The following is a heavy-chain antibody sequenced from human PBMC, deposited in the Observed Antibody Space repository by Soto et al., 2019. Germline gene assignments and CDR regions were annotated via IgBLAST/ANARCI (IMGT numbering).Heavy chain of an antibody. Sequence: PGGSLRLSCAASGFTVSSNYMSWVRQAPGKGLEWVSVIYSGGSTYYADSVKGRFTISRDNSKNTLYLQMNSLRAEDTAVYYCARMANYDILTGYYIVPYYMDVWGKGTTVTVSS. CDR2: IYSGGST. V-gene: IGHV3-66*01. CDR3: ARMANYDILTGYYIVPYYMDV. D-gene: IGHD3-9*01. CDR1: GFTVSSNY. J-gene: IGHJ6*03.